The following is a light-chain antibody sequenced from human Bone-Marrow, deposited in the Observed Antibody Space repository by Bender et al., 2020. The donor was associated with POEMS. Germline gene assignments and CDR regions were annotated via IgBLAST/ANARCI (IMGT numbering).Light chain of an antibody. CDR2: DVS. V-gene: IGLV2-14*01. J-gene: IGLJ3*02. CDR1: SSDVGGYNY. Sequence: QSALTQPASVSGSPGQSVTIPCTGTSSDVGGYNYVSWYQQHPGKAPKLMIYDVSNRPSGVSNRFPGSKSGNTASLTISRLRAEDEADYFCCSYAGTYWVFGGVTKLTVL. CDR3: CSYAGTYWV.